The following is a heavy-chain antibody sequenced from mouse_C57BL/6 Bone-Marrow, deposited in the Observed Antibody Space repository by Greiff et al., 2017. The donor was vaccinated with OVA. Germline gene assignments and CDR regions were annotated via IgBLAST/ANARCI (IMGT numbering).Heavy chain of an antibody. D-gene: IGHD2-1*01. J-gene: IGHJ2*01. CDR1: GYTFTSYW. V-gene: IGHV1-59*01. Sequence: VQLQQPGAELVRPGPSVKLSCKASGYTFTSYWMHWVKQRPGQGLEWIGVIDPSDSYTNYNQKFKGKATLTVDTSSSTAYMQLSSLTSEDSAVYYCAREDYYGNSDYWGQGTTLTVSS. CDR2: IDPSDSYT. CDR3: AREDYYGNSDY.